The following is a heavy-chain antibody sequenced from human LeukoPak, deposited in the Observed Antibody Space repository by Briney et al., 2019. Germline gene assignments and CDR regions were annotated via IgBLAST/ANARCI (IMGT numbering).Heavy chain of an antibody. CDR3: ARELYSSGWYGRIDY. CDR2: INHSGST. CDR1: GGSFSGYY. V-gene: IGHV4-34*01. J-gene: IGHJ4*02. D-gene: IGHD6-19*01. Sequence: PSETLSLTCAVYGGSFSGYYWSWIRQPPGKGLEWIGEINHSGSTNYNPSLKSRVTISVDTSKNQFSLKLSSVTAADTAVYYCARELYSSGWYGRIDYWGQGTLVTVSS.